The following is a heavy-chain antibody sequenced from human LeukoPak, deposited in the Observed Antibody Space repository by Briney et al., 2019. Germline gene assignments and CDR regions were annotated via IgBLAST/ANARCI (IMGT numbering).Heavy chain of an antibody. J-gene: IGHJ6*03. Sequence: SETLSLTCAVYGGSFSGYYWSWIRQPPGKGLEWIGEINHSGSTNYNPSLKSRVTISVDTSKNQFSLKLSSVTAADTAVYYCARAPPRDYDFWSGSRQRYYYYYMDVWGKGTTVTVSS. CDR1: GGSFSGYY. CDR3: ARAPPRDYDFWSGSRQRYYYYYMDV. CDR2: INHSGST. D-gene: IGHD3-3*01. V-gene: IGHV4-34*01.